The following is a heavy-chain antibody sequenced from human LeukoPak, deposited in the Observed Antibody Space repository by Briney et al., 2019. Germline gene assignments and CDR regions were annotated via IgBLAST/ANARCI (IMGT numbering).Heavy chain of an antibody. CDR2: INPSGGST. CDR1: GYTFTSYY. J-gene: IGHJ4*02. CDR3: ARDLDYYDSSGYCDY. D-gene: IGHD3-22*01. Sequence: ASVKVSCKASGYTFTSYYMHWVRQAPGQGLEWMGIINPSGGSTSYAQKFQGRVTMTRDTSTSTVYMELSSLRSEGTAVYYCARDLDYYDSSGYCDYWGQGTLVTVSS. V-gene: IGHV1-46*01.